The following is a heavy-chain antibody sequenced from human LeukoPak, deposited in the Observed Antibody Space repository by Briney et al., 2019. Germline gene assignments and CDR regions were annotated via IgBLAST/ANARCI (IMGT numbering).Heavy chain of an antibody. J-gene: IGHJ3*02. Sequence: PGGSLRLSCAASGFTLSSKVMHWVRQAPGTGLVWVSRIIRDGTGTDYADSVKGRFTISRDTATNTLYLQMNSLRAEDTAVYYCARAVGYGAGSYGFDIWGQGTTVTVSS. CDR1: GFTLSSKV. CDR3: ARAVGYGAGSYGFDI. CDR2: IIRDGTGT. D-gene: IGHD3-10*01. V-gene: IGHV3-74*01.